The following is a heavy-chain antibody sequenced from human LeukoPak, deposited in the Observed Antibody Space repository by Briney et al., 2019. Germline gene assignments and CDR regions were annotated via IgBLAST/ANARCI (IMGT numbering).Heavy chain of an antibody. Sequence: ASVKVSCTASGYTFTSYAMHWVRQAPGQRLEWMGWINAGNGNTKYSQKFQGRVTITRDTSASTAYMELSGLRSEDTAVYYCARGAQGRFDFDYWGQGTLVTVSS. CDR3: ARGAQGRFDFDY. J-gene: IGHJ4*02. CDR2: INAGNGNT. D-gene: IGHD1-26*01. CDR1: GYTFTSYA. V-gene: IGHV1-3*01.